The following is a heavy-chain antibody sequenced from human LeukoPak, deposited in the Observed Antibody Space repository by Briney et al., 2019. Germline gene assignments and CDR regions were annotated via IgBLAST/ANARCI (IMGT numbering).Heavy chain of an antibody. D-gene: IGHD3-9*01. CDR2: ISSSSSYI. V-gene: IGHV3-21*06. Sequence: SGGSLRLSRAASGFTFSSYSMNWARQAPGKGLEGVSTISSSSSYIYYAASVTSRLTITRDKSQILPYLQMNSRRAEDTAVHYCARELRYILTCYYENPHFFDYWGQGTLVTVSS. CDR3: ARELRYILTCYYENPHFFDY. CDR1: GFTFSSYS. J-gene: IGHJ4*02.